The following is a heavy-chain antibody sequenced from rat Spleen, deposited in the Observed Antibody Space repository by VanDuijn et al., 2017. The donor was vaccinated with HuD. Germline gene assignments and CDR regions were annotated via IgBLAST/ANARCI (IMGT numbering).Heavy chain of an antibody. CDR3: ARDNYDGTYYYGFAY. Sequence: EVQLVESDGGLVQPGRSLKLSCAASGFTFSNYGMHWIRQAPTKGLEWVASISPSGGTTYYRDSVKGRFTISRDNAKSTLSLQMNSLRSEDTATYYCARDNYDGTYYYGFAYWGQGTLVTVSS. CDR2: ISPSGGTT. J-gene: IGHJ3*01. V-gene: IGHV5-19*01. CDR1: GFTFSNYG. D-gene: IGHD1-12*02.